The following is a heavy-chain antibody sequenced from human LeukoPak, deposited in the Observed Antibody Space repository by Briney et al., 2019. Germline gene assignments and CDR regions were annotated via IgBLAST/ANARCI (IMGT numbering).Heavy chain of an antibody. V-gene: IGHV5-51*01. Sequence: GESLKISCKGSGYSFTTNWIGWVRQMPGKGLEWMGLIYPGDSDTRYSPSFQGQVTISADKSISTAYLQWSSLKASDTAMYYCTGLKNGYGDYWGQGTLVTVSS. J-gene: IGHJ4*02. CDR3: TGLKNGYGDY. CDR2: IYPGDSDT. CDR1: GYSFTTNW. D-gene: IGHD5-12*01.